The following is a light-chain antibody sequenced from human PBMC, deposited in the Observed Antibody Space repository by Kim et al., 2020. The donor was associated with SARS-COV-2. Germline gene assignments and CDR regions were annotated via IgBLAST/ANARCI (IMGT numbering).Light chain of an antibody. V-gene: IGKV3-20*01. CDR3: QQHANAPLT. J-gene: IGKJ4*01. CDR2: TAS. Sequence: SPGERATLSCRASESVGNNYLAWYQQKPGQAPILLVYTASYRATGIPDRFSGSGSGTDFTLTVSRLEPEDFAVYYCQQHANAPLTFGGGTKVDIK. CDR1: ESVGNNY.